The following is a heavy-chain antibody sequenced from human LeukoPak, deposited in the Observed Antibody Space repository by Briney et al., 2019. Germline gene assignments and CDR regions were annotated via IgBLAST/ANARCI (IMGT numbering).Heavy chain of an antibody. Sequence: TSETLSLTCTVSGGSISSYHWSWIRQPPGKGLEWIGYIYSSETTNYKPSLMGRVTISADTSKNQFSLRLTSVTAADTAVYYCARRNDFHIWGQGTMVTVSS. CDR3: ARRNDFHI. CDR1: GGSISSYH. V-gene: IGHV4-4*08. CDR2: IYSSETT. J-gene: IGHJ3*02.